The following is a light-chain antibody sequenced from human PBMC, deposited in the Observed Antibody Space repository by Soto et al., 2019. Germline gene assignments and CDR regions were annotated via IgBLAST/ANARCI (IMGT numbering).Light chain of an antibody. Sequence: QSALTQPASVSGSPGQSITISWTGTSSDVGSYNYVSWYQQHPGKAPKLMIYEVRNRPSGVSDRFSGSKSGKTASLTIFGLQAEDEADYYCSSYTTSTTQVFGGGTKLTGL. V-gene: IGLV2-14*01. CDR1: SSDVGSYNY. CDR3: SSYTTSTTQV. CDR2: EVR. J-gene: IGLJ2*01.